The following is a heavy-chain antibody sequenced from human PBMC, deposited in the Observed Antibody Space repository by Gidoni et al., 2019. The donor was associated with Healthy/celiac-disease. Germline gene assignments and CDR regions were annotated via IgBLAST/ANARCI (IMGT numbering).Heavy chain of an antibody. CDR1: GYTFTSYY. V-gene: IGHV1-8*01. D-gene: IGHD3-10*01. CDR2: MNSNSGNT. CDR3: ARGRVDSGSGSWNWYFDL. J-gene: IGHJ2*01. Sequence: QVHLVQSGAEVKKPGPSVHVSCTASGYTFTSYYINWVRQATGQGREWMGWMNSNSGNTGYAQKFQGIVTITRNTSISTAYMKLSSLRSEKTAVYYCARGRVDSGSGSWNWYFDLWGRGTLVTVSS.